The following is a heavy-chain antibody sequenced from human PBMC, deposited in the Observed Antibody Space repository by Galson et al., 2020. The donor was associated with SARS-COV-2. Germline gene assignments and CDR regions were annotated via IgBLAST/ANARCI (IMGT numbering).Heavy chain of an antibody. J-gene: IGHJ4*02. D-gene: IGHD4-17*01. Sequence: GGFLRISCAASGFTFSSYAMSWVRQAPGKGLEWVSAISGSGGSTYYADSVKGRFTISRDNSKNTLYLQMNSLRAEDTAVYYCAKEGYGIQYYFDYWGQGTLVTVSS. CDR1: GFTFSSYA. CDR3: AKEGYGIQYYFDY. CDR2: ISGSGGST. V-gene: IGHV3-23*01.